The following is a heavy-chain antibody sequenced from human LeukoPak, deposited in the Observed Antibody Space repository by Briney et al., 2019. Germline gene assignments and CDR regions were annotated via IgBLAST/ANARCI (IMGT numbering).Heavy chain of an antibody. D-gene: IGHD3-16*01. CDR3: ARGRMMSGMDV. J-gene: IGHJ6*02. Sequence: SQTLSLTCAISGDSVSRSSAYWNWFRQSPSRGLEWLGRTYYRSKWLNDYAASVKSRISFNPDTSKNHYSLQLNSVTPEDTAIYYCARGRMMSGMDVWGQGTTVTVSS. CDR1: GDSVSRSSAY. V-gene: IGHV6-1*01. CDR2: TYYRSKWLN.